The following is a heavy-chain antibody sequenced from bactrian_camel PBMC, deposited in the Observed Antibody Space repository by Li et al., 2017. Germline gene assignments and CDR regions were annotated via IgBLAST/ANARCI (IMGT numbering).Heavy chain of an antibody. J-gene: IGHJ4*01. Sequence: HVQLVESGGGSVEAGESLKLSCQMSGLTTRYCFGWFRQAPGKEREGVAAIAIGGATTYGDSVKGRFTISKDNAKNTLYLQMNSLKPEDTAVYYCATGLLPYCSGAYCYTQYNYWGQGTQVTVS. CDR1: GLTTRYC. CDR3: ATGLLPYCSGAYCYTQYNY. V-gene: IGHV3S55*01. CDR2: IAIGGAT. D-gene: IGHD2*01.